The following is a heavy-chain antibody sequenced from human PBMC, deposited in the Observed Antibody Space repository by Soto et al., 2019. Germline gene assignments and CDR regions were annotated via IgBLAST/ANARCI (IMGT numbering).Heavy chain of an antibody. CDR2: SSYRGST. D-gene: IGHD2-8*02. J-gene: IGHJ5*02. V-gene: IGHV4-59*01. CDR3: ARDTGGGFSQRTSNWFDT. CDR1: GSSISRYY. Sequence: SLTGSVSGSSISRYYWTWTLQPPKKGVEYIRDSSYRGSTNYIHALKCRVRISVDTAKNKFSVKMSLGTAAYTAVYYCARDTGGGFSQRTSNWFDTWGQGTMVTVSS.